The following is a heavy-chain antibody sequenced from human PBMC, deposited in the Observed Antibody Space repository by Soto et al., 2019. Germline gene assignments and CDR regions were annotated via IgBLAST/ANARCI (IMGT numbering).Heavy chain of an antibody. J-gene: IGHJ4*02. CDR3: ARVPVDSSGYLDY. Sequence: GESLKISCNGSGYSFTIYWIGWVRQMPGKGLEWMGIIYPGDSDTRYSPSFQGQVTISADKSISTAYLQWSSLKASDTAMYYCARVPVDSSGYLDYWGQGTLVTVSS. V-gene: IGHV5-51*01. D-gene: IGHD3-22*01. CDR2: IYPGDSDT. CDR1: GYSFTIYW.